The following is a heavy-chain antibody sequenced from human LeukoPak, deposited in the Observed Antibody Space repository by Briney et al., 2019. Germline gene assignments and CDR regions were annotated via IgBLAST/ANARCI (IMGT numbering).Heavy chain of an antibody. CDR3: AREAVVTAQSYYYYYGMDV. D-gene: IGHD2-21*02. Sequence: SETLSLTCTVSGGSISSYYWSWIRQPPGKGLEWIGYIYYSGSTNYNPSLKSRVTISVDTSKNQFSLKLSSVTAADTAVYYCAREAVVTAQSYYYYYGMDVWGQGTTVTVSS. J-gene: IGHJ6*02. V-gene: IGHV4-59*01. CDR1: GGSISSYY. CDR2: IYYSGST.